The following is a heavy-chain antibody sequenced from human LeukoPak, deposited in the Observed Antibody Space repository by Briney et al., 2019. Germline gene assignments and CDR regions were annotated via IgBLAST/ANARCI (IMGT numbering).Heavy chain of an antibody. J-gene: IGHJ4*01. V-gene: IGHV1-18*01. D-gene: IGHD3-9*01. CDR1: GYTFLRYG. CDR3: ARAGYDTLTLAPDPANDY. CDR2: ITAYNGNT. Sequence: ASVKVSCKASGYTFLRYGIYWVRQDPGQGLEWMGWITAYNGNTNYAQKLQGRVTMTTDTSTSTAYMELRSLRSDDTAVYYCARAGYDTLTLAPDPANDYWGQGTLVTVSS.